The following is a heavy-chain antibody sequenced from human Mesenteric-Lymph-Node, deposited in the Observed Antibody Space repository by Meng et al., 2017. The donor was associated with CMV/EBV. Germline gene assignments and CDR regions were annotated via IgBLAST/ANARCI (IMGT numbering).Heavy chain of an antibody. CDR3: ARDKDDCSSTSCHVWFDP. CDR2: IGNSGGAT. Sequence: GGSLRLSCAASGFTFNIYAMSWVRQAPGKGLEWVSIIGNSGGATYYIDSVKGRFTISRDNSKNTLHLQMNSLRAEDTALYYCARDKDDCSSTSCHVWFDPWGQGTLVTVSS. V-gene: IGHV3-23*01. J-gene: IGHJ5*02. CDR1: GFTFNIYA. D-gene: IGHD2-2*01.